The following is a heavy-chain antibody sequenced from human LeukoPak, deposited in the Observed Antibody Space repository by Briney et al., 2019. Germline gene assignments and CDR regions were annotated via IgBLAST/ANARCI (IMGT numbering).Heavy chain of an antibody. CDR1: GGSISSYY. Sequence: PSEALSLTCTVSGGSISSYYWSWIRQPPGKGLEWIGYIYYSGSTNYNPSLKSRVTISVDTSKNQFSLKLSSVTAADTAVYYCAAPQVGATMDEAFDIWGQGTMVTVSS. V-gene: IGHV4-59*08. J-gene: IGHJ3*02. D-gene: IGHD1-26*01. CDR3: AAPQVGATMDEAFDI. CDR2: IYYSGST.